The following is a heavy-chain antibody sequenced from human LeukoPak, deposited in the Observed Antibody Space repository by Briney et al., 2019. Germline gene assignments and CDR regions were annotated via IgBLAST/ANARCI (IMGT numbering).Heavy chain of an antibody. J-gene: IGHJ4*02. CDR2: VSNSGDST. Sequence: QTGGSLRLSCAASGFPFSTYAMHWVRQAPGEGLEWVSVVSNSGDSTYYVDSVKGRFTISRDNSKNTLYLQMNSLRVDDTAVYFCAGNWNLDYWGQGTLVTVSS. CDR3: AGNWNLDY. CDR1: GFPFSTYA. V-gene: IGHV3-23*01. D-gene: IGHD1-1*01.